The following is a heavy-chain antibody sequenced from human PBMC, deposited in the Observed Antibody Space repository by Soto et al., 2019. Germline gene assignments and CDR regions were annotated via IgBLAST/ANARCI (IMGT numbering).Heavy chain of an antibody. Sequence: VQLVESGGGVVQPGRSLRLSCAASGFTFSDYAMHWVRQAPGKGLEWVAVVSHDGRNTHYADSVKGRITISRDSSKNTVSLEMTSLSAEDTAGYYCAKGGRQWLVTSDFNYWGQGALVTVSS. D-gene: IGHD6-19*01. CDR2: VSHDGRNT. J-gene: IGHJ4*02. CDR1: GFTFSDYA. CDR3: AKGGRQWLVTSDFNY. V-gene: IGHV3-30*18.